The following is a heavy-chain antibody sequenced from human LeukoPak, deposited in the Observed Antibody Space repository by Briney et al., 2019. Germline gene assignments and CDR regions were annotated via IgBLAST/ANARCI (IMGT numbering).Heavy chain of an antibody. Sequence: SVKLSCKASGGTFTNYAISWVRQAPGQGLEWMGGIIPLLGTPNYAQKFQGRVPITAADSTSTAYMELPSLRSEDTAVYYCAEDSSMVTTRAPYYYYYLDVWGQGTTVTVSS. D-gene: IGHD4-17*01. CDR3: AEDSSMVTTRAPYYYYYLDV. CDR2: IIPLLGTP. CDR1: GGTFTNYA. V-gene: IGHV1-69*01. J-gene: IGHJ6*02.